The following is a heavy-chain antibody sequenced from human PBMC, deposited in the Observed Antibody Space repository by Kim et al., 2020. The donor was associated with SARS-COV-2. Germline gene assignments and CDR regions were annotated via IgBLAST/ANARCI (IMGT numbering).Heavy chain of an antibody. D-gene: IGHD2-21*02. V-gene: IGHV3-30-3*01. J-gene: IGHJ6*02. CDR3: ATRRGGDSRYYYGMDV. Sequence: GGSLRLSCAASGFTFSSYAMHWVRQAPGKGLEWVAVISYDGSNKYYADSVKGRFTISRDNSKNTLYLQMNSLRAEDTAVYYCATRRGGDSRYYYGMDVWGQGTTVTVSS. CDR2: ISYDGSNK. CDR1: GFTFSSYA.